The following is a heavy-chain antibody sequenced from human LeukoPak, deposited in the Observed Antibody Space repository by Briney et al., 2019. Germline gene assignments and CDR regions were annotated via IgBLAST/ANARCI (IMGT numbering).Heavy chain of an antibody. D-gene: IGHD3-10*01. CDR3: ARDLSPVVRASPMGY. CDR1: GFSFTSYG. Sequence: HPGTSLRLSCAASGFSFTSYGMHWVRQAPGKGLDWVALITYDGYYKNYSHSVKGRFTISSDTSKNTLYLQMNSLRAEDTAVYYCARDLSPVVRASPMGYWGQGTLVTVSS. CDR2: ITYDGYYK. J-gene: IGHJ4*02. V-gene: IGHV3-30*03.